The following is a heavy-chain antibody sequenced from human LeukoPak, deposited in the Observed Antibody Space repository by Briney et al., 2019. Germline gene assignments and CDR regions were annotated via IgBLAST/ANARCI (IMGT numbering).Heavy chain of an antibody. CDR2: TSFRSKWIY. CDR1: RDSVSSNSAT. V-gene: IGHV6-1*01. CDR3: ARGGRGYYDY. Sequence: SQTLSLTCAISRDSVSSNSATWHSISQSPSRGLEWLARTSFRSKWIYDYAPSLKSRLTISPDASKNQFALQLNSVTPEDTAVYCCARGGRGYYDYWGQGTLATVSS. D-gene: IGHD3-22*01. J-gene: IGHJ4*02.